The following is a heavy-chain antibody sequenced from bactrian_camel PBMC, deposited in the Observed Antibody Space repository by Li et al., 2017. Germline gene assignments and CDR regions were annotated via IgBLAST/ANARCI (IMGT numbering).Heavy chain of an antibody. J-gene: IGHJ4*01. CDR1: GYTRRSGC. V-gene: IGHV3S25*01. D-gene: IGHD3*01. CDR3: AARPAGPYVVGVYATCYSQRDTMYNY. Sequence: QLVESGGGSVQAGGSLSLSCATRGYTRRSGCLAWFRQVPGKDLKDREGVAAADLGGGRENYADSVKGRFTISQDGDKRTTYLQMDSLKPDDTATYYCAARPAGPYVVGVYATCYSQRDTMYNYWGQGTQVTVS. CDR2: ADLGGGRE.